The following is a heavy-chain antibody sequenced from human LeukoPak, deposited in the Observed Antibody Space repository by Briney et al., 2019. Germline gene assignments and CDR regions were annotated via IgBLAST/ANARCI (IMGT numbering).Heavy chain of an antibody. CDR1: GGSLSSSSYY. CDR3: ARNQQLDYFDY. V-gene: IGHV4-39*01. Sequence: SGTLSLTCTVSGGSLSSSSYYWGWIRQPPGKGLEWIGSIYYSGSTYYNPSLKSRVTISVDTSKNQFSLKLSSVTAADTAVYYCARNQQLDYFDYWGQGTLVTVSS. J-gene: IGHJ4*02. CDR2: IYYSGST. D-gene: IGHD6-13*01.